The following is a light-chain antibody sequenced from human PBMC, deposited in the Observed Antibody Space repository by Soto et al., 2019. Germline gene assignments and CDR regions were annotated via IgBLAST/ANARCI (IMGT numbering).Light chain of an antibody. Sequence: DIQMTQSPSSLYASVGDRVTITCRASQAIDNYLNWYQHKPGKAPELLILAASIVQSGVPSRFSGGGFGTDFSLTISSLHPEDFATYYCQQSYRTPLTFGVGTKVEI. CDR2: AAS. CDR3: QQSYRTPLT. J-gene: IGKJ4*01. CDR1: QAIDNY. V-gene: IGKV1-39*01.